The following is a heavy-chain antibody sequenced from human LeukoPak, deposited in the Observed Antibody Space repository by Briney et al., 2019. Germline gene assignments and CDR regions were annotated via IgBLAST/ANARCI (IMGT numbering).Heavy chain of an antibody. Sequence: GGSLRLSYAASGFTFSSYSMNWVRQAPGKGLEWVSSISSSSSYIYYADSVKGRFTISRDNAKNTVYLQMNSLKSEDTAVYYCTRLRGERASGDYWGQGTLVTVSS. D-gene: IGHD2-21*01. CDR1: GFTFSSYS. J-gene: IGHJ4*02. V-gene: IGHV3-21*04. CDR3: TRLRGERASGDY. CDR2: ISSSSSYI.